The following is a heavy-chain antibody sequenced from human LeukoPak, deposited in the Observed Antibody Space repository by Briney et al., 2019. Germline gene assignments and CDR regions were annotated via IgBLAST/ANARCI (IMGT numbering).Heavy chain of an antibody. CDR2: ISAYNGNT. J-gene: IGHJ4*02. V-gene: IGHV1-18*01. Sequence: ASVKVSCKASGYTFISYGISWVRQAPGQGIEWMGWISAYNGNTNYAQKLQGRVTMTTDTSTSTAYMELRSLRSDDTAVYYCARGPLTVTTLDYCGQGTLVTVSS. CDR1: GYTFISYG. CDR3: ARGPLTVTTLDY. D-gene: IGHD4-17*01.